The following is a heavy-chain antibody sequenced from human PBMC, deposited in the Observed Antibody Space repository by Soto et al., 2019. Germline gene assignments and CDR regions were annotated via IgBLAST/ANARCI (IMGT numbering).Heavy chain of an antibody. CDR1: GFSLSTSGVG. J-gene: IGHJ4*02. Sequence: QITLKESGPTLVKPTQTLTLTCTLSGFSLSTSGVGVGWIRQPPGKALEWLALIYWDDDKRYSPSPSLKNRLTIAKDTSKNQVVLTITDMDPVDTATYYCAHRRNMGRGISWNYGDFDYWGQGILVTVSS. V-gene: IGHV2-5*02. D-gene: IGHD1-7*01. CDR3: AHRRNMGRGISWNYGDFDY. CDR2: IYWDDDK.